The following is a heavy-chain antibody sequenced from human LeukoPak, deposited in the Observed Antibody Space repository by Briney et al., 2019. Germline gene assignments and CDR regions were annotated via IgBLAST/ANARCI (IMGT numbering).Heavy chain of an antibody. D-gene: IGHD1-26*01. CDR1: GFTFSSYG. CDR2: IRYDGSNK. V-gene: IGHV3-30*02. J-gene: IGHJ4*02. CDR3: AKDHGGSYYSDFDY. Sequence: GGSLRLSCAASGFTFSSYGMHWVRQAPGKGLEWVAFIRYDGSNKYYADSVKGRFTISRDNSKNTLYLQMNSLRAEDTAVYYCAKDHGGSYYSDFDYWGQGTLVTVSS.